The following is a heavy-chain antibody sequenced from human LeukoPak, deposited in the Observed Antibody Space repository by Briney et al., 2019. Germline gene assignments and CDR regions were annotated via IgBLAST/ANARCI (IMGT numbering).Heavy chain of an antibody. CDR3: ARDYDFWSGYYYY. V-gene: IGHV3-7*01. J-gene: IGHJ4*02. Sequence: GGSLRLSCAASGFTFSSYWMSRVRQAPGKGLEWVANIKQDGSEKHYVDSVKGRFTISRDNAKNSLYLQMNSLRAEDTAVYYCARDYDFWSGYYYYWGQGTLVTVSS. D-gene: IGHD3-3*01. CDR1: GFTFSSYW. CDR2: IKQDGSEK.